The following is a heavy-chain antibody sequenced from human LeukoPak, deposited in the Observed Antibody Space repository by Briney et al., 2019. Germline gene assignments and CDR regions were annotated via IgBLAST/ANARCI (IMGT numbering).Heavy chain of an antibody. CDR1: GGSFSGYY. D-gene: IGHD2-15*01. CDR3: ARGRGRYCSGGSCYRGAIVDY. CDR2: INHSGST. V-gene: IGHV4-34*01. J-gene: IGHJ4*02. Sequence: SETPSLTCAVYGGSFSGYYWSWIRQPPGKGLEWIGEINHSGSTNYNPSLKSRVTISVDTSKNQFSLKLSSVTAADTAVYYCARGRGRYCSGGSCYRGAIVDYWGQGTLVTVSS.